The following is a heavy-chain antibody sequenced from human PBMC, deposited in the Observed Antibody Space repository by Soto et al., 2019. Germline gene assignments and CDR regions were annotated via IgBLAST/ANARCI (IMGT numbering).Heavy chain of an antibody. Sequence: QVQLQESGPGLVKPSETLSLTCTVSGGSISSYYWSWIRQPPGKGLEWIGYIYYSGSTNYNPSLKSRVTISVDTAKNQFSLKLSSVTAADTAVYYCARHQGQLLPFDYWGQGTLVTVSS. CDR3: ARHQGQLLPFDY. V-gene: IGHV4-59*08. CDR1: GGSISSYY. J-gene: IGHJ4*02. CDR2: IYYSGST. D-gene: IGHD2-2*01.